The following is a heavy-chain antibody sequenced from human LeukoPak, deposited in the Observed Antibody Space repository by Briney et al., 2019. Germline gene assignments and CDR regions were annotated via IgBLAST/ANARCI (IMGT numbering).Heavy chain of an antibody. J-gene: IGHJ1*01. CDR1: GGSISSDY. CDR2: IYISGST. V-gene: IGHV4-4*07. D-gene: IGHD5-18*01. Sequence: SETLSLTXTVSGGSISSDYWSWIRQPAGKGVEWIGGIYISGSTNYNPSRKSRVTMSVDTSKNQFSLKLSSVPAADTAVYYCASYNSYGYGESFQHWGQGTLVTVSS. CDR3: ASYNSYGYGESFQH.